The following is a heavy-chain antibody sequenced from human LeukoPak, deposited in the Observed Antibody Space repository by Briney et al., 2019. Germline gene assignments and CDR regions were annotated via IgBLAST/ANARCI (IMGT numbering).Heavy chain of an antibody. V-gene: IGHV4-34*01. J-gene: IGHJ4*02. CDR2: INHSGST. CDR3: ARGGYCSSTSCYTNGSWVVFFDY. Sequence: SETLSLTCAVYGGSFSGYYWSWIRQPPGKGLEWIGEINHSGSTTYNPSLKSRVTISVDTSKNQFSLKLSSVTAADTAVYYCARGGYCSSTSCYTNGSWVVFFDYWGQGTLVTVSS. CDR1: GGSFSGYY. D-gene: IGHD2-2*02.